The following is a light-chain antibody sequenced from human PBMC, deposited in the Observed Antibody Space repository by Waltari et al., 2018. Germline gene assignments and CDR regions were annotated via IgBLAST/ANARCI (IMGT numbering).Light chain of an antibody. Sequence: QSALTQPASVSGSPGQSITISCIGTSSDVGGYNYVSWYQQHPDKAPKLMIYDVNNRASGVSNRFSGSKSGNTASLTISGLQAEDEADYYCSSYTSSSTLFGGGTKLTVL. V-gene: IGLV2-14*03. CDR1: SSDVGGYNY. J-gene: IGLJ2*01. CDR3: SSYTSSSTL. CDR2: DVN.